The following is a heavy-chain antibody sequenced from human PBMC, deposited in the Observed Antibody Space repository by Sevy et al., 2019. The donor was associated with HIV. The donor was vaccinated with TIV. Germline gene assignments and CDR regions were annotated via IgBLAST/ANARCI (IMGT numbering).Heavy chain of an antibody. CDR1: GFTFSDYA. CDR3: ARDKTILEGRYGMDV. Sequence: GGPLRLSCAASGFTFSDYAINWVRQAPGKGLEWVSSITSGSSYIFYADSVKGRFTVSRDNAKNSLYLQMNSLRAEDTAVHYCARDKTILEGRYGMDVWGQGTTVTVSS. J-gene: IGHJ6*02. V-gene: IGHV3-21*01. CDR2: ITSGSSYI. D-gene: IGHD3-3*01.